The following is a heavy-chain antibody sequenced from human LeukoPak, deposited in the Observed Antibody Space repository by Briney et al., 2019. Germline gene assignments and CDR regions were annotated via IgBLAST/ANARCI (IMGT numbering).Heavy chain of an antibody. J-gene: IGHJ4*02. CDR2: IYTSGST. D-gene: IGHD6-19*01. CDR1: GGSISGDY. V-gene: IGHV4-4*07. Sequence: PSETLSLTCIVSGGSISGDYWSWIRQPAGKGLEWIGRIYTSGSTNSNPSLKSRVTMSLDTSKNQFSLKLSSVTAADTAVYYCASQYSSGWYRGYWGQGTLVTVSS. CDR3: ASQYSSGWYRGY.